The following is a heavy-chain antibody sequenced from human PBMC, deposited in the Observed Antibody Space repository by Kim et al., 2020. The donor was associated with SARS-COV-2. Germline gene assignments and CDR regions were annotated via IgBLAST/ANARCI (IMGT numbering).Heavy chain of an antibody. D-gene: IGHD1-26*01. CDR1: GFTFSSYE. CDR3: AREGGSEWEPTYYYYGMDV. V-gene: IGHV3-48*03. CDR2: ISSSGSTI. J-gene: IGHJ6*02. Sequence: GGSLRLSCAASGFTFSSYEMNWVRQAPGKGLEWVSYISSSGSTIYYADSVKGRFTISRDNAKNSLYLQMNSLRAEDTAVYYCAREGGSEWEPTYYYYGMDVWAKGPRSPSP.